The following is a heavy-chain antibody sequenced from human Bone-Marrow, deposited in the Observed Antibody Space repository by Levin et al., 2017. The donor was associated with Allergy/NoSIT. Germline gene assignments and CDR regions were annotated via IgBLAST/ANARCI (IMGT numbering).Heavy chain of an antibody. CDR3: ARGYSSSWFGGRFFES. CDR1: GVSISSYY. CDR2: IYHSGGT. J-gene: IGHJ4*02. V-gene: IGHV4-59*01. D-gene: IGHD6-13*01. Sequence: PSETLSLTCPVSGVSISSYYWSWIRQPPGKGLEWIGSIYHSGGTNYNPALESRVTISVDTSKNQVSLKLTSVTAADTAIYYCARGYSSSWFGGRFFESWGQGTLVTVSS.